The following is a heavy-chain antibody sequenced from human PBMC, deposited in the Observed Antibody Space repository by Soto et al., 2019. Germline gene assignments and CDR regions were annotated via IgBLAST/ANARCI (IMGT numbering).Heavy chain of an antibody. J-gene: IGHJ4*02. CDR1: GGSISSSSYY. CDR2: IYYSGST. CDR3: AGPGSSSWNTFDY. D-gene: IGHD6-13*01. V-gene: IGHV4-39*01. Sequence: SETLSLTCTVSGGSISSSSYYWGWIRQPPGKGLEWIGSIYYSGSTYYNPSLKSRVTISVDTSKNQFSLKLSSVTAADTAVYYCAGPGSSSWNTFDYWGQGTLVTVSS.